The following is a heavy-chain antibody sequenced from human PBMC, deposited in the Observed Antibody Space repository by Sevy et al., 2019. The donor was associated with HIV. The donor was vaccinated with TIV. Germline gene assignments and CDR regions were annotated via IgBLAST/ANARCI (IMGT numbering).Heavy chain of an antibody. J-gene: IGHJ6*02. CDR2: ISGSGGST. V-gene: IGHV3-23*01. CDR1: GFTFSSYA. Sequence: GGSLRLSCAASGFTFSSYAMSWVRQAPGKGLEWVSAISGSGGSTYYADSVKGRFTISRDNSKNTLYLQMNSLRAEDTDVYYCAKDTTGYCSSTSCFTGYYGMDVWGQGTTVTVSS. CDR3: AKDTTGYCSSTSCFTGYYGMDV. D-gene: IGHD2-2*01.